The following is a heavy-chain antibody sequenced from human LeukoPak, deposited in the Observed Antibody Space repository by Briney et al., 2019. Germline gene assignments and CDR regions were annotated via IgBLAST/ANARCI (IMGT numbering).Heavy chain of an antibody. CDR2: ISSSSYI. Sequence: PGGSLRLSCAASGFTFSSYGMHWVRQAPGKGLEWVSSISSSSYIYYADSVKGRFTISRDNAKNSLYLQMNSLRAEDTAVYYCARLGVPAATYYYYGMDVWGQGTTVTVSS. CDR1: GFTFSSYG. CDR3: ARLGVPAATYYYYGMDV. J-gene: IGHJ6*02. V-gene: IGHV3-21*01. D-gene: IGHD2-2*01.